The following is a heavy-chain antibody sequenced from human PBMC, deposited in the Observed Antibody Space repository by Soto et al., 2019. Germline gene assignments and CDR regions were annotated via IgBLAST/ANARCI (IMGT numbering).Heavy chain of an antibody. CDR3: ARGYYYGSGSYYPIGYYGMDV. CDR1: GGSISSSSNY. Sequence: SETLSLTCTVSGGSISSSSNYWGWIRQTQGKGLEWIGSIYYSGSTYYNPSLKSRVTISVDTSKNQFSLKLSSVTAADTAVYYCARGYYYGSGSYYPIGYYGMDVWGQGTTVT. CDR2: IYYSGST. D-gene: IGHD3-10*01. J-gene: IGHJ6*02. V-gene: IGHV4-39*01.